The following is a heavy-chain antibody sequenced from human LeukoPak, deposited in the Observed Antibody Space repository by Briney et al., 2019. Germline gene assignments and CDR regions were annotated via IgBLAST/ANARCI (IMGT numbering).Heavy chain of an antibody. CDR2: INAGNGNT. Sequence: ASVMVSCKASGYTFTSYAMHWVRQAPGQRLEWMGWINAGNGNTKYSQKFQGRVTITRDTSASTAYMELSSLRSEDTAVYYCARAFEGATLLLPADDWGQGTLVTVSS. V-gene: IGHV1-3*01. CDR3: ARAFEGATLLLPADD. D-gene: IGHD1-26*01. CDR1: GYTFTSYA. J-gene: IGHJ4*02.